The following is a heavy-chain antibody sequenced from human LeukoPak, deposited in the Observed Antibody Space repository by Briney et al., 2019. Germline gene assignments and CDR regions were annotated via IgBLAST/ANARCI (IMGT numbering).Heavy chain of an antibody. J-gene: IGHJ5*02. V-gene: IGHV4-4*07. CDR3: ARQRSSGSYLWKSFSPENWFDP. CDR1: GDSISSYY. Sequence: SETLSLTCTVSGDSISSYYWSWIRQPAGKGLEWIGRIYTSGSTNYNPSLKSRVTISVDTSKNQFSLKLSSVTAADTAVYYCARQRSSGSYLWKSFSPENWFDPWGQGTLVTVSS. CDR2: IYTSGST. D-gene: IGHD2-21*01.